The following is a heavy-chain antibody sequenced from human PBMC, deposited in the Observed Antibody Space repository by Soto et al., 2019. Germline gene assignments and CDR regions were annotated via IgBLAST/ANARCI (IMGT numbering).Heavy chain of an antibody. D-gene: IGHD7-27*01. Sequence: GGSLRLSCAASGFTFSSYEMNWVRQAPGKGLEWVSYISSSGSTIYYADSVKGRFTISRDNAKNSLYLQMNSLRAEDSAVYYCARDGDWGFTPDAFDIWGQGTMVTVSS. CDR1: GFTFSSYE. V-gene: IGHV3-48*03. CDR2: ISSSGSTI. J-gene: IGHJ3*02. CDR3: ARDGDWGFTPDAFDI.